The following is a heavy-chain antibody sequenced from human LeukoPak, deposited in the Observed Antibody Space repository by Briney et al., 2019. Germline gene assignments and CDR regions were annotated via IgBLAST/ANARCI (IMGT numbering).Heavy chain of an antibody. V-gene: IGHV3-30-3*01. Sequence: GGSLRLSCAASEFTFSIYALHWARQAPGKGLEWVAVISYDGTKKNYGDSVKGRFTISRDNSKNTLYLQMNSLRAEDTAVYYCARDLVECGGGSCPTQGAYGMDVWGQGTTVTISS. D-gene: IGHD2-21*01. CDR1: EFTFSIYA. J-gene: IGHJ6*02. CDR3: ARDLVECGGGSCPTQGAYGMDV. CDR2: ISYDGTKK.